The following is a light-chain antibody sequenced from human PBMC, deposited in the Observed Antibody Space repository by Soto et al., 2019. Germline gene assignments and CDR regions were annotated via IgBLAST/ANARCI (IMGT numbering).Light chain of an antibody. CDR3: QQYNNWPPYT. CDR1: QSVSSN. V-gene: IGKV3-15*01. CDR2: GAS. J-gene: IGKJ2*01. Sequence: EIVMTQSPATLSVSPGERATLSCRASQSVSSNLAWYQQKPGQAPRLLIYGASTRATGIPARFSGSGSGTEFTLTISSLRSEDFAVYYCQQYNNWPPYTFGQGTKVDIK.